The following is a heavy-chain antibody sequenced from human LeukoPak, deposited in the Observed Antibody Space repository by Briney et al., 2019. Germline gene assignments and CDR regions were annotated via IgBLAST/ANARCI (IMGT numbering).Heavy chain of an antibody. J-gene: IGHJ4*02. CDR2: IRYDGSNK. V-gene: IGHV3-30*02. CDR1: GFTFSSYG. D-gene: IGHD2-15*01. Sequence: GGSLRLSCAASGFTFSSYGMHWVRQAPGKGLEWVAFIRYDGSNKYYADSVKRRFTISRDNSKNTLYLQMNSQRAEDTAVYYCAKYHEYRGSSYTRNDYWGQGTLVTVSS. CDR3: AKYHEYRGSSYTRNDY.